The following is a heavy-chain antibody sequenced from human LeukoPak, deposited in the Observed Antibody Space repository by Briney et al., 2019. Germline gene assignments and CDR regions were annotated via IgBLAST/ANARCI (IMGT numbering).Heavy chain of an antibody. Sequence: SETLSLTCTVSGYSITSDYYWGWVRQPPGKGLEWIGSFYHGGSTYFNPSLRSRVTISVDASKNQFSLKLSSVTAADTAVYYCARESPSGSYCYYCYYMDLWGKGTTVTVSS. D-gene: IGHD1-26*01. J-gene: IGHJ6*03. V-gene: IGHV4-38-2*02. CDR3: ARESPSGSYCYYCYYMDL. CDR1: GYSITSDYY. CDR2: FYHGGST.